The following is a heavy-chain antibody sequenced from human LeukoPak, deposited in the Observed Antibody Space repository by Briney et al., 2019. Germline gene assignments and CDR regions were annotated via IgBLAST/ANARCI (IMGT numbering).Heavy chain of an antibody. D-gene: IGHD2-2*02. V-gene: IGHV1-46*03. CDR2: INPSGGST. J-gene: IGHJ4*02. CDR3: ARVDRSSGRCYTVDFDY. CDR1: GYTFTSYY. Sequence: SVKVSCKASGYTFTSYYMHWVRQAPGQGLEWMGIINPSGGSTSYAPKFPGRVTVTRDTSTSTVYMELRSLRSEDPAVYYCARVDRSSGRCYTVDFDYWGQGTLVIVSS.